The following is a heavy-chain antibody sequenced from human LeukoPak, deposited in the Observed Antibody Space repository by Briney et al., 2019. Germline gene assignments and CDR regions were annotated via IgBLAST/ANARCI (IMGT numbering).Heavy chain of an antibody. D-gene: IGHD4-23*01. Sequence: PSETLSLTCTVSGGSISSSTDYWGWIRQPPGKGLEWIGSIYYSGSTYYNPSLKSRVTISVDTSKNQFSLKLSSVTAADTAVYYCARGRDYGGNLSWFDPWGQGTLVTVSS. CDR2: IYYSGST. CDR1: GGSISSSTDY. J-gene: IGHJ5*02. V-gene: IGHV4-39*07. CDR3: ARGRDYGGNLSWFDP.